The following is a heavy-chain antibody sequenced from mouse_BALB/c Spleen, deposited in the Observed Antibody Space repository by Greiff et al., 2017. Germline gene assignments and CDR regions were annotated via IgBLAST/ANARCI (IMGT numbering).Heavy chain of an antibody. CDR1: GFTFSSFG. CDR2: ISSGSSTI. Sequence: EVQVVESGGGLVQPGGSRKLSCAASGFTFSSFGMHWVRQAPEKGLEWVAYISSGSSTIYYADTVKGRFTISRDNPKNTLFLQMTSLRSEDTAMYYCARDHYGSSSRYFDYWGQGTTLTVSS. D-gene: IGHD1-1*01. V-gene: IGHV5-17*02. J-gene: IGHJ2*01. CDR3: ARDHYGSSSRYFDY.